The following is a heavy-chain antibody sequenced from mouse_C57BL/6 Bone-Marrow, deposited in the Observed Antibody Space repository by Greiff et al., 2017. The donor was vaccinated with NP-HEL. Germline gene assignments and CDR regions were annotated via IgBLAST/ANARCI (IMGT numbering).Heavy chain of an antibody. CDR1: GYEFSNYW. CDR2: IYPGDGDT. V-gene: IGHV1-80*01. Sequence: VKLQESGAELVKPGASVKISCKASGYEFSNYWMNWVKQRPGKGLEWLGQIYPGDGDTNYNGKFKDKATLTADKSSSTAYMQLSRLTSEDSAVYFCARGAYWGQGTLVTVSA. CDR3: ARGAY. J-gene: IGHJ3*01.